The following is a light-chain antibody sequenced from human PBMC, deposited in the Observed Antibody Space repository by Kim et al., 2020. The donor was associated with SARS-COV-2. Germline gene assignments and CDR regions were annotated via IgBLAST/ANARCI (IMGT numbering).Light chain of an antibody. CDR3: ASWDDSLNGVL. CDR2: NDN. CDR1: SSNIKTYT. Sequence: QSVLTQPPSASGTPGQRVTVSCSGSSSNIKTYTVSWYQQLPGAAPKLLIYNDNKRPSGVPDRFSGSKSGTSASLAISGLQSEDEADYVCASWDDSLNGVLFGGGTKLTVL. V-gene: IGLV1-44*01. J-gene: IGLJ2*01.